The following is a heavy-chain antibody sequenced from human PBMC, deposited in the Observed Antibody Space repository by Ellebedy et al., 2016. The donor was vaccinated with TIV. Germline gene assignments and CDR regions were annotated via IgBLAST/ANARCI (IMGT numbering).Heavy chain of an antibody. CDR1: GFNFRSYW. J-gene: IGHJ5*02. CDR3: ARRASYGDYAVQVNPWFDP. V-gene: IGHV3-7*01. Sequence: GESLKISCAASGFNFRSYWMTWVRQAPGKGLEWVAKIRQEGDEIYYVESVKGRFTISKDNAKNSLFLQMNSLRVEDTAVYYCARRASYGDYAVQVNPWFDPWGQGTLVTVSS. D-gene: IGHD4-17*01. CDR2: IRQEGDEI.